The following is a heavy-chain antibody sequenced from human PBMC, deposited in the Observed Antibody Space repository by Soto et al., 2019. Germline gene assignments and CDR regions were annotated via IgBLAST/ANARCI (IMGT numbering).Heavy chain of an antibody. CDR1: GFSVSSSEVG. J-gene: IGHJ6*02. V-gene: IGHV2-5*02. CDR2: MYWDGDK. D-gene: IGHD3-10*01. CDR3: AHKGGRGAGMDV. Sequence: QITLKESGPPLVKPTQTLTLTCPFSGFSVSSSEVGVGWIRQPAGKALEWLALMYWDGDKRYSPFLKGRLTITKDTSKNQVVLTMTNMDPVDTATYYCAHKGGRGAGMDVWGQGTTVTVSS.